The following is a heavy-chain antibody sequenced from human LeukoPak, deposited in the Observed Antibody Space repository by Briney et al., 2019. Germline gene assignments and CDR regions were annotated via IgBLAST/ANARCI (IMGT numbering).Heavy chain of an antibody. CDR1: GYSISSDYY. Sequence: SETLSLTCTVSGYSISSDYYWGWIRQPPGKGLEWIGTIYHSGSTYYNPSLKSRVTISVDTSKNQFSLKLSSVTAADTAVYYCARRKGIAAVDYWGQGTLVTVSS. V-gene: IGHV4-38-2*02. CDR2: IYHSGST. J-gene: IGHJ4*02. CDR3: ARRKGIAAVDY. D-gene: IGHD6-13*01.